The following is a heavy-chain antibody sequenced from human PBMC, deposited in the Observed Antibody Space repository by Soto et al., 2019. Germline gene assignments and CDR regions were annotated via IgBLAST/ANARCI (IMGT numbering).Heavy chain of an antibody. CDR3: ARDRALWFGELLHYYYYGMDV. Sequence: ASVKVTCKASGGTFSSYAISWVRRAPGQGLEWMGGIIPIFGTANYAQKFQGRVTITADKSTSTAYMELSSLRSEDTAVYYCARDRALWFGELLHYYYYGMDVWGQGTTATVSS. CDR2: IIPIFGTA. J-gene: IGHJ6*02. D-gene: IGHD3-10*01. CDR1: GGTFSSYA. V-gene: IGHV1-69*06.